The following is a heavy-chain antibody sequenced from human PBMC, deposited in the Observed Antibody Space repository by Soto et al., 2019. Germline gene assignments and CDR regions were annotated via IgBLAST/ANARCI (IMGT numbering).Heavy chain of an antibody. V-gene: IGHV3-15*07. CDR1: GITFIYAW. D-gene: IGHD2-21*01. CDR2: IKSQASGGTI. J-gene: IGHJ4*02. CDR3: THLLSLAHPYSYL. Sequence: GGSLRLSCAASGITFIYAWMDWVRQAPGKRLEWVGRIKSQASGGTIDYTAPVKGRFTISRDDSKNTVYLQIDILKSEDTAVYYCTHLLSLAHPYSYLWGQGTQVTVSS.